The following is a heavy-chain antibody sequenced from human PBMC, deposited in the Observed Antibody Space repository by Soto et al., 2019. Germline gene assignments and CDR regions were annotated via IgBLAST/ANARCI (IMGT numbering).Heavy chain of an antibody. D-gene: IGHD3-3*02. Sequence: QVQLVQSGAEVKKPGSSVKVSCKASGGTFSSYAISWVRQAPGQGLEWMGGIIPIFGTANYAQKFQGRVTITADESTSTAYMESSSLTSEKTAVYYCASSSGRIFGGVHFDYGGQGTLVTVSS. CDR2: IIPIFGTA. CDR1: GGTFSSYA. J-gene: IGHJ4*02. V-gene: IGHV1-69*01. CDR3: ASSSGRIFGGVHFDY.